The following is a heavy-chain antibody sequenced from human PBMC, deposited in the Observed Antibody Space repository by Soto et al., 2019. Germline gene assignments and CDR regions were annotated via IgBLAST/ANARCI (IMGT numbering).Heavy chain of an antibody. V-gene: IGHV3-23*01. CDR1: AISFNTYG. D-gene: IGHD3-3*01. CDR3: AKRIFGVVIIRDYGMDV. J-gene: IGHJ6*02. Sequence: GGSLRLSCAASAISFNTYGVTWVRQAPGKGLEWVSTVAVTGGSTYYADSVKGRFTISRDRSNYTVSLLLNSLRVEDTAIYYCAKRIFGVVIIRDYGMDVWGQGTTVTVSS. CDR2: VAVTGGST.